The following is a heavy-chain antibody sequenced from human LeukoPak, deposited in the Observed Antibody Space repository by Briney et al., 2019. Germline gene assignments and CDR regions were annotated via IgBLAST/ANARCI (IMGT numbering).Heavy chain of an antibody. Sequence: SQSLSLTPAVSGASVTAYPDYWAWVPDPPGKGLGWIGSVTYIGNTFYNPSLQSRVTIPIDASKNQFSLNLSSATAADTAIYFCARTPTGFPNWFDSWGRGTPVTVSS. D-gene: IGHD3-9*01. J-gene: IGHJ5*01. CDR3: ARTPTGFPNWFDS. V-gene: IGHV4-39*07. CDR2: VTYIGNT. CDR1: GASVTAYPDY.